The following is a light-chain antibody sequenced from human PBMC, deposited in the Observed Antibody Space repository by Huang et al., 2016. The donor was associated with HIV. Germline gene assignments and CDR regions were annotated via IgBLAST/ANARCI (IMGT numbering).Light chain of an antibody. J-gene: IGKJ5*01. Sequence: IQMTQSPTSLSASVGDRVPIACRASQSISTYLNWYQQKPGKAPKLLISSASALHSGVPSRFSGSGSGTDFTLTIRGLQLDDFATYYCQQSYSALSSFGPGTRL. CDR3: QQSYSALSS. CDR2: SAS. CDR1: QSISTY. V-gene: IGKV1-39*01.